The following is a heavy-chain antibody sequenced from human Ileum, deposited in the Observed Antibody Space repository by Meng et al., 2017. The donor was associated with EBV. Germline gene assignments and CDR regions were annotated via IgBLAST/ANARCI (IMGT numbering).Heavy chain of an antibody. CDR3: VRGPPVGVPGPGDY. CDR1: GYAFTSYI. CDR2: INVGVGYT. Sequence: VQLVQFGAEVKNPGASVKVSCKASGYAFTSYILHWVRQAPGQRLEWMGWINVGVGYTKYSQKFQGRVTISSDTSATTGYMELSSLRSEDTAVYYCVRGPPVGVPGPGDYWGQGTLVTVSS. D-gene: IGHD2-21*01. J-gene: IGHJ4*02. V-gene: IGHV1-3*01.